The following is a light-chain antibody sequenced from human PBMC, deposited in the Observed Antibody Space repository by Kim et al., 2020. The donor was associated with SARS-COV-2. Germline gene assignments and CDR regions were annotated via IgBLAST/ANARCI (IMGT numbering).Light chain of an antibody. CDR1: GRDVGGYDY. J-gene: IGLJ2*01. V-gene: IGLV2-11*03. CDR3: CSYAGSYSLL. Sequence: QSITISITGTGRDVGGYDYVTGYQQQPGQAPNLNIYDVSERPSGVPVRFSGSESGNRASLTISGPQAEDEDDYDCCSYAGSYSLLFGGGTQLTVL. CDR2: DVS.